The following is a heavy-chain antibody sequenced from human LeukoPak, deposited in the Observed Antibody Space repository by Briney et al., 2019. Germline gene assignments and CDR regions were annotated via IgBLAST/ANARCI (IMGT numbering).Heavy chain of an antibody. J-gene: IGHJ4*02. CDR2: ISGDGGST. CDR3: AEGSYGPYYFDY. V-gene: IGHV3-43*02. Sequence: GGSLRLSCAASGFTFDDYAMHWVRQAPGKGLEWVSLISGDGGSTYYADSVKGRFTISRDNSKNSLYLQMNSLRTEDTALYYCAEGSYGPYYFDYWGQGTLVTVSS. D-gene: IGHD5-18*01. CDR1: GFTFDDYA.